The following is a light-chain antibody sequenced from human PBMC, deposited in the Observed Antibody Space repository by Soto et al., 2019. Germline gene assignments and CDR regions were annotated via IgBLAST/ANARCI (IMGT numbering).Light chain of an antibody. CDR1: QSVNKW. Sequence: DIQMTQSPSTLSASVGDRFTITCLASQSVNKWLAWFQQKPGKVPKLLIFDASTLQTGVPSRFGGGGSGTEFTLTISGLQPDDFATYYCQQYNSYSPWTFGPGTKVDI. CDR2: DAS. J-gene: IGKJ1*01. V-gene: IGKV1-5*01. CDR3: QQYNSYSPWT.